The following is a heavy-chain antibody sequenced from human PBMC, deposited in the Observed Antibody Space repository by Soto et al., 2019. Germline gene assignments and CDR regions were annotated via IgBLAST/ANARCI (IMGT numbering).Heavy chain of an antibody. J-gene: IGHJ4*02. D-gene: IGHD1-7*01. CDR1: SGSISTSNW. V-gene: IGHV4-4*02. CDR3: TRQITGTNGFDF. CDR2: IYHSGST. Sequence: QVQLQESGPGLVKPSGTLSLTCAVSSGSISTSNWWSWVRQPPGKGLEWIGEIYHSGSTNYNPSFRRRVTISVDRSKNQFSLRLNSVTAADTAVYYCTRQITGTNGFDFWGQGTLVTVSS.